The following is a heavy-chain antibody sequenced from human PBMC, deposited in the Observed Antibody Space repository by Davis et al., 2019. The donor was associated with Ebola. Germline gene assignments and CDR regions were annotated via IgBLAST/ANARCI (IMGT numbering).Heavy chain of an antibody. J-gene: IGHJ4*02. CDR2: ISVYNGNT. CDR3: ARVKGSTARSASFDY. V-gene: IGHV1-18*01. CDR1: GYTFTSYG. Sequence: ASVTVSCKASGYTFTSYGISWVRQAPGQGLEWMGWISVYNGNTNYAQKLQGRVTMTIDTSTSTAYMELRSLRSDDTAMYYCARVKGSTARSASFDYWGQGTLVTVSS. D-gene: IGHD4-11*01.